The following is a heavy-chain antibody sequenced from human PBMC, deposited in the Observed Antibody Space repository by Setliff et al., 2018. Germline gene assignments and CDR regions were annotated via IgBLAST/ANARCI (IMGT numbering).Heavy chain of an antibody. CDR2: FDPEDGET. J-gene: IGHJ3*02. Sequence: ASVKVSCKVSGYTLTELSRHWVRQAPGKGLEWMGGFDPEDGETIYAQKFQGRVTMTEDASTDTAYMELSSLRSEDTAVYYCATTHYDSSGYYYLERSAFDIWGQGTMVTVSS. D-gene: IGHD3-22*01. V-gene: IGHV1-24*01. CDR3: ATTHYDSSGYYYLERSAFDI. CDR1: GYTLTELS.